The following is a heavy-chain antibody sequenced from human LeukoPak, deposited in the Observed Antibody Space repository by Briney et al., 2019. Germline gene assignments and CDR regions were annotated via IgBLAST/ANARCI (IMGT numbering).Heavy chain of an antibody. J-gene: IGHJ4*02. CDR1: GFTFSNNW. CDR3: ARHGKWNYDY. D-gene: IGHD1-7*01. V-gene: IGHV3-7*01. Sequence: PGGSLRLSCAASGFTFSNNWMSWVRQAPGKGLEWVAHIKQDGSEKYYVDSVKGRFTISRDNAKNSLYLQMNSLRVEDSAVYYCARHGKWNYDYWGQGTLVTVSS. CDR2: IKQDGSEK.